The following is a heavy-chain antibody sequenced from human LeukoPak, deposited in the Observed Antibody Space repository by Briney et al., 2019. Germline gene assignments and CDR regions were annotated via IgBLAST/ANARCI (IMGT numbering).Heavy chain of an antibody. CDR1: GGSISSYY. J-gene: IGHJ6*03. CDR2: IYTSGST. CDR3: ARTYCSSTSCSGGYYYMDV. Sequence: SETLSLTCTVSGGSISSYYWSWIRQPAGKGLEWIGRIYTSGSTNYNASLKSRVSMSVDTSKNQFSLKLSSVTAADTAVYYCARTYCSSTSCSGGYYYMDVWGKGTTVTVSS. D-gene: IGHD2-2*01. V-gene: IGHV4-4*07.